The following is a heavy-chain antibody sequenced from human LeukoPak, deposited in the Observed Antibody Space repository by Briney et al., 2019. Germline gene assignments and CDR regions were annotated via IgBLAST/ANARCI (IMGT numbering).Heavy chain of an antibody. CDR3: AREAGDSATTRVDYYYSHYMDV. Sequence: ASLKGSCKASGSTFVDDYMHWVRHTTGQGLYWITSNNPIRGGTNYAQECQGRVTMTRDTSISTAYMDLSRLKSDDTAVYFCAREAGDSATTRVDYYYSHYMDVWGTGTTVTVSS. D-gene: IGHD1-26*01. V-gene: IGHV1-2*02. CDR1: GSTFVDDY. J-gene: IGHJ6*03. CDR2: NNPIRGGT.